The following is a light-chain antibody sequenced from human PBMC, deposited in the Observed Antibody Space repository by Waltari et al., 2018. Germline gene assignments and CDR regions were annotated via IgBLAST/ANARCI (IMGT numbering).Light chain of an antibody. CDR1: QSISSW. J-gene: IGKJ1*01. V-gene: IGKV1-5*01. CDR3: QQYNSYSWT. Sequence: DIQMTQSPSTLSASVGDRVTISCRVSQSISSWLAWYQQKSGKAPKLLIYDVSTLESGVPSRFSGSGSGTEFTLTISSLQPDDFATYYCQQYNSYSWTFGQGTKVEI. CDR2: DVS.